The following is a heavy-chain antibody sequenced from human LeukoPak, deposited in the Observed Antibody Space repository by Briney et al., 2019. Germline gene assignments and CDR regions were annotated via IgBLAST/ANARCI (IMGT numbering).Heavy chain of an antibody. D-gene: IGHD4-11*01. V-gene: IGHV1-8*01. CDR1: GYTFTSYD. CDR3: ASDYPRDDAFDI. J-gene: IGHJ3*02. Sequence: GASVKVSCKASGYTFTSYDINWVRQATGQGLEWMGWMNPNSGNTGYAQKFQGRVTMTRNTSISTAYMELSSLRSEDTAVYYCASDYPRDDAFDIWGQGTMVTVSS. CDR2: MNPNSGNT.